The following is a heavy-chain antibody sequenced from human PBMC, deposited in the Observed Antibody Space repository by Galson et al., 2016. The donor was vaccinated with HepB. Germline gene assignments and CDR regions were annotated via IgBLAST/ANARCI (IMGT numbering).Heavy chain of an antibody. V-gene: IGHV4-59*01. CDR2: ISYSGST. D-gene: IGHD6-19*01. Sequence: SETLSLTCTVSGGSISNYYWSWIRQPPGKGLEWIGYISYSGSTNYSPSLESRVTIPADMSKTQFSLSLRSVTAADTVVYSCGGKQWRAEEVVFWGQGTLVIVSS. J-gene: IGHJ4*02. CDR3: GGKQWRAEEVVF. CDR1: GGSISNYY.